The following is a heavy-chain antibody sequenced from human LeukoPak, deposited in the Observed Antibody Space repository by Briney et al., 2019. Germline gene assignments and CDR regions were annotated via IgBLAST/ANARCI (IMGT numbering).Heavy chain of an antibody. Sequence: ASVKVSCKASGYTFTSYGISWVRQAPGQGLEWMGWISAYNGNTKYAQKLQGRVTMTKDTSTSTAYMELRSLRSDDTAVYYCARGSFPPYDILTGFDYWGQGTLVTVSS. CDR1: GYTFTSYG. V-gene: IGHV1-18*01. CDR3: ARGSFPPYDILTGFDY. J-gene: IGHJ4*02. D-gene: IGHD3-9*01. CDR2: ISAYNGNT.